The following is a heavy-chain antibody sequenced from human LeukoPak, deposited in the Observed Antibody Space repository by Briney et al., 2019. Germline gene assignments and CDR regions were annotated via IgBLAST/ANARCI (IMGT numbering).Heavy chain of an antibody. CDR3: ASRGGVTQENDYYYFAMDV. J-gene: IGHJ6*02. V-gene: IGHV1-69*13. Sequence: SVKVSCKPSGGTLSTYAISWVRQAPGQGPQWMGGVIPMFGTVRYAQKFQDRVTITADDSTSTAYMELSSLRFEDTAVYYCASRGGVTQENDYYYFAMDVWGQGTTVTVSS. CDR2: VIPMFGTV. D-gene: IGHD2-21*02. CDR1: GGTLSTYA.